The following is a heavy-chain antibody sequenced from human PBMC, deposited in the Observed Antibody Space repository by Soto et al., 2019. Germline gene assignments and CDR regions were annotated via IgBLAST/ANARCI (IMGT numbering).Heavy chain of an antibody. V-gene: IGHV3-33*01. D-gene: IGHD6-13*01. Sequence: GGSLRLSCAASGFTFSSYGMHWVRQAPGKGLEWVAVIWYDGSNKYYADSVKGRFTISRDNSKNTLYLQMNSLRAEDTAVYYCARDQDPSSRIAASAFDIWGQGTMVTVSS. CDR2: IWYDGSNK. CDR1: GFTFSSYG. J-gene: IGHJ3*02. CDR3: ARDQDPSSRIAASAFDI.